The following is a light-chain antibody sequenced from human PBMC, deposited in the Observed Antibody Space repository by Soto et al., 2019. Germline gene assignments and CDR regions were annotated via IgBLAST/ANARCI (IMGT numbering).Light chain of an antibody. J-gene: IGKJ2*01. CDR1: QGIGSY. CDR3: QRYHSAPMYT. CDR2: AAS. Sequence: DIQMTQSPSSLSASVGDRVTITCRASQGIGSYLAWYQQKPGKVPKLLIYAASTLQSGVPSRFSGSGSGTDFTLTIRSLQPEDVATYYCQRYHSAPMYTFGQGTKLEIK. V-gene: IGKV1-27*01.